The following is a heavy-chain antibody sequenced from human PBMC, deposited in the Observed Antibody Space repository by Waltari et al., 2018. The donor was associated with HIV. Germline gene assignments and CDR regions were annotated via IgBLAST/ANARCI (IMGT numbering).Heavy chain of an antibody. CDR2: NNPNSGGT. V-gene: IGHV1-2*02. CDR1: GFTFSDYY. Sequence: QVQLVQSGAEVKKPGASVKVSCKASGFTFSDYYMHWVRQAPGQGLEWMGWNNPNSGGTRYSEKFQGRVTMTRDTSISTAYMELFRLRFDDTAIYYCTRVFRGTINYFDSRLGHWGQGTLVTVSS. CDR3: TRVFRGTINYFDSRLGH. J-gene: IGHJ4*02. D-gene: IGHD3-22*01.